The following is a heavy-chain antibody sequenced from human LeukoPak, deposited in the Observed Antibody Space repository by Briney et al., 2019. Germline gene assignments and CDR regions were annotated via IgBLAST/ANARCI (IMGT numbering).Heavy chain of an antibody. CDR1: GASISGYY. J-gene: IGHJ6*03. V-gene: IGHV4-4*09. CDR2: IHTSGST. Sequence: SETLSLTCTVSGASISGYYWSWLRQPPGKELEWIGYIHTSGSTRFNPSLQSRVTQSFDTSKDQFSLKLTSLTAADTAVYYCARHLSSTSYPFYYYLDVWGKGTTVTVSS. CDR3: ARHLSSTSYPFYYYLDV. D-gene: IGHD2-2*02.